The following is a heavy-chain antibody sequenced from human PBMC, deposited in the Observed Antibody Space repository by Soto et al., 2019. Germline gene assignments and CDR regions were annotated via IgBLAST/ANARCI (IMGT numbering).Heavy chain of an antibody. D-gene: IGHD2-21*01. V-gene: IGHV3-48*01. Sequence: GGSLRLSCAASGFTFSSYSMNWVRQAPGKGLEWVSYISSSSSIIYYADSVKGRFTISRDNAKNSLYLQMNSLRAEDTAVYYCARDLVVVIAIGYWGQGTLVTVSS. CDR1: GFTFSSYS. CDR2: ISSSSSII. J-gene: IGHJ4*02. CDR3: ARDLVVVIAIGY.